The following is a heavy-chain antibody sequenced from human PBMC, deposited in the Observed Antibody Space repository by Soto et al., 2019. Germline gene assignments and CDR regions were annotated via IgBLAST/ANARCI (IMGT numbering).Heavy chain of an antibody. CDR3: ARQEAAGMGLDY. CDR2: IYYSGST. J-gene: IGHJ4*02. V-gene: IGHV4-39*01. D-gene: IGHD6-13*01. CDR1: GGSISSSSYY. Sequence: SETLSLTCTVSGGSISSSSYYWGWIRQPPGKGLEWIGSIYYSGSTYYNPSLKSRVAISVDTSKNQFSLKLSSVTAADTAVYYCARQEAAGMGLDYWGQGTLVTVSS.